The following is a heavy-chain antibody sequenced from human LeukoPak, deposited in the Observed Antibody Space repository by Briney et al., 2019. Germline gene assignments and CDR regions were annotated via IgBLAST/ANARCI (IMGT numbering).Heavy chain of an antibody. V-gene: IGHV4-59*12. CDR3: ARGGSAANRTPL. CDR2: ICYSGST. Sequence: SETLSLTCTVSGGSISSYYWSWIRQPPGKGLEWIGYICYSGSTNYSPSLKSRVTISVDTSKNQFSLKLNSVTAADTAVYYCARGGSAANRTPLWGQGTLVTVST. J-gene: IGHJ4*02. D-gene: IGHD4-23*01. CDR1: GGSISSYY.